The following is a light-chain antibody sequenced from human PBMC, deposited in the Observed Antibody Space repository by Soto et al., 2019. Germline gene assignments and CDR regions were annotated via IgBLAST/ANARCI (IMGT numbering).Light chain of an antibody. CDR3: QQYNNWPPLT. CDR2: GAS. CDR1: QSVSSN. V-gene: IGKV3-15*01. J-gene: IGKJ3*01. Sequence: ERVMTQSPATLSVSPGERATLSCRASQSVSSNLAWYQQKPGQAPRLLIYGASTRATGIPARFSGSGSGTEFTLTISSLQSEDFAVYYCQQYNNWPPLTFGPGTKVDIK.